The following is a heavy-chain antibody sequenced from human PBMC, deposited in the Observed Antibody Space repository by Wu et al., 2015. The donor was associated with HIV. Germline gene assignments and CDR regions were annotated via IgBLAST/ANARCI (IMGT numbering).Heavy chain of an antibody. CDR2: INPNSGGT. D-gene: IGHD1-1*01. J-gene: IGHJ2*01. CDR1: GYTFTGYY. CDR3: ARGSTIHTGRLWYFDL. Sequence: QVQLVQSGAEVKKPGASVKVSCKASGYTFTGYYMHWVRQAPGQGLEWIGWINPNSGGTNYAQKFQGRVTMTRDTSISTAYMELSRLRSDDTAVYYCARGSTIHTGRLWYFDLWGRGTLVTVSS. V-gene: IGHV1-2*02.